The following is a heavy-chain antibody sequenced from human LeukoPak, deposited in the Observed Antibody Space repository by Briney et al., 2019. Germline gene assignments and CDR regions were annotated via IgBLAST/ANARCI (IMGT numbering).Heavy chain of an antibody. CDR1: GGSFRDYY. CDR3: ARLALDSPLDD. V-gene: IGHV4-34*01. Sequence: SETLSLTCAVYGGSFRDYYWSWIRASRRKGLGWVGEINSRGSTNYNPSLKGRVTISVNTSKTPFSLKLSCVTSPDTAAYYFARLALDSPLDDWGQGTLVSVSS. J-gene: IGHJ4*02. CDR2: INSRGST.